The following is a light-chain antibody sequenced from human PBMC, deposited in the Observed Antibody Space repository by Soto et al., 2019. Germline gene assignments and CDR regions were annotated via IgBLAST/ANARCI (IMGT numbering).Light chain of an antibody. Sequence: TLSLATLSVNQGERATLSCRASQSINRNLAWYQQKPGQAPRLLIYGASIRANGIPARFSASGSGTAFTLTINRLQSEDFALYYCRQCDNWPLITFGQGTILEIK. V-gene: IGKV3-15*01. CDR1: QSINRN. CDR3: RQCDNWPLIT. J-gene: IGKJ5*01. CDR2: GAS.